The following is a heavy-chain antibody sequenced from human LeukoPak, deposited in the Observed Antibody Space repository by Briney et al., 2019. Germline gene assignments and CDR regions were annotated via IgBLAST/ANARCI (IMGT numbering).Heavy chain of an antibody. Sequence: PGGSLRLSCAASGFTVSSNYMSWVRQAPGKGLKWVSVIYSGGSTYYADSVKGRFTISRDNSKNTLYLQMNSLRAEDTAVYYCARGTSDITIFGVASRGYYYMDVWGKGTTVTVSS. D-gene: IGHD3-3*01. CDR2: IYSGGST. V-gene: IGHV3-53*01. CDR3: ARGTSDITIFGVASRGYYYMDV. J-gene: IGHJ6*03. CDR1: GFTVSSNY.